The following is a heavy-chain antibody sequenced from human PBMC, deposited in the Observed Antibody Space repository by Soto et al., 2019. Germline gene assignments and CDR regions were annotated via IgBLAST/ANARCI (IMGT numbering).Heavy chain of an antibody. D-gene: IGHD3-3*01. CDR3: AKDSVFGVVIILLDY. V-gene: IGHV3-23*01. CDR1: GFTFSSYP. J-gene: IGHJ4*02. Sequence: GGSLRLSCAASGFTFSSYPMSLVRQAPGKGLEWVSAISGSGGSTYYADSVKCRFTISRDNSKNTLYLQMNSLTAEDTAVYYCAKDSVFGVVIILLDYWGQGTLVTVSS. CDR2: ISGSGGST.